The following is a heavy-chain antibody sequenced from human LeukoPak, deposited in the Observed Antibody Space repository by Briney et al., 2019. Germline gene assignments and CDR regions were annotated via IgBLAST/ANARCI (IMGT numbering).Heavy chain of an antibody. D-gene: IGHD2-2*01. CDR3: ARETYCSSTSCYGY. J-gene: IGHJ4*02. CDR1: GYTFTSYG. Sequence: GASVKVSCKASGYTFTSYGISWVRQAPGQGLEWMGWISAYNGNTNYAQKLQGRVTMTTDTSTSTAYMELRSLRSDDTAVYYCARETYCSSTSCYGYWGQGTLVTVSS. CDR2: ISAYNGNT. V-gene: IGHV1-18*01.